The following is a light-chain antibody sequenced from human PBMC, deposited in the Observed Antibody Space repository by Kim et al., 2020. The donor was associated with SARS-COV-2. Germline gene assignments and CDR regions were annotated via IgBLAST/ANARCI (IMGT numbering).Light chain of an antibody. V-gene: IGKV1-39*01. J-gene: IGKJ2*01. CDR1: ESIRTY. Sequence: DIQMTQSPSSLSASVGDRVTITCRASESIRTYLNWYQQKPGQAPKRLIYGASNLPSGVPSRFSGSGSGTDFTLTISTLQPEDFGTYYCQQGYSTFGAGTKLEIK. CDR3: QQGYST. CDR2: GAS.